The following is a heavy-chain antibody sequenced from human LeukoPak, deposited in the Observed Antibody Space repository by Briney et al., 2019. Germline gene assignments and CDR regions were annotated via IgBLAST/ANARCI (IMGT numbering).Heavy chain of an antibody. CDR1: GLTFSNAW. Sequence: GGSLRLSCAASGLTFSNAWMSWVRQAPGKGLEWVGRIKSKTNGETTDYAAPVKGRFTISRDDSKNTLYLQMNSLKTEDTAVYYCSTDSLVANYWGQGTLVTVSS. CDR2: IKSKTNGETT. J-gene: IGHJ4*02. D-gene: IGHD2-8*02. CDR3: STDSLVANY. V-gene: IGHV3-15*01.